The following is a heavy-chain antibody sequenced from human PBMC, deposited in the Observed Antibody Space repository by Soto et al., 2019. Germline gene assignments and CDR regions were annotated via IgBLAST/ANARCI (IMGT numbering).Heavy chain of an antibody. CDR2: IIPIFGTA. CDR1: GGTFSSYA. CDR3: ARTPRAAAGLYYFDY. J-gene: IGHJ4*02. V-gene: IGHV1-69*01. Sequence: QVQLVQSGAEVKKPGSSVKVSCKASGGTFSSYAISWVRQAPGQGLEWMGGIIPIFGTANYAQKFQGRVTITADESTNTAYMELSSLRSEDTAVYYCARTPRAAAGLYYFDYWGQGTLVTVSS. D-gene: IGHD6-13*01.